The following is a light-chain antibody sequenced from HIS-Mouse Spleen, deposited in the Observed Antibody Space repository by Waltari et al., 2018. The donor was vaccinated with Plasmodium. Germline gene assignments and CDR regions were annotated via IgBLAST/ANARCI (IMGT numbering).Light chain of an antibody. J-gene: IGLJ2*01. V-gene: IGLV3-10*01. CDR3: YSTDSSGNHRV. CDR2: EDS. Sequence: SYELTQPPSVSVSPGQTARITCSGDALPKKYAYWYQQKSGQAPVLVIYEDSKRASGMPWRFSGSSSGTMATWTISGAQVEDEADYYGYSTDSSGNHRVFGGGTKLTVL. CDR1: ALPKKY.